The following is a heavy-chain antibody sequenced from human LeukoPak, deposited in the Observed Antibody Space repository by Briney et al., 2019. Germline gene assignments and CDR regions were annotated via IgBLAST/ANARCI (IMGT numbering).Heavy chain of an antibody. CDR1: GGSFSGYY. J-gene: IGHJ4*02. V-gene: IGHV4-59*01. Sequence: SETLSLTCAVYGGSFSGYYWSWIRQPPGKGLEWIGYIYYSGSTNYNPSLKSRVTISVDTSKNQFSLKLSSVTAADTAVYYCARADSSGYVSSDCWGQGTLVTVSS. CDR3: ARADSSGYVSSDC. CDR2: IYYSGST. D-gene: IGHD3-22*01.